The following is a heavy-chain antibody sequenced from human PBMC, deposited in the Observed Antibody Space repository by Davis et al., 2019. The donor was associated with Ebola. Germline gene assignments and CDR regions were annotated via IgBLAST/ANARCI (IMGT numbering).Heavy chain of an antibody. CDR1: GFTFSSYG. J-gene: IGHJ6*03. V-gene: IGHV3-30*03. D-gene: IGHD2-2*01. CDR3: ARDLGVPAADYYYMDV. Sequence: PGGSLRLSCAASGFTFSSYGMHWVRQAPGKGLEWVAVISYDGSNKYYADSVKGRFTISRDNSKNTLYLQMNSLRAEDTAVYYCARDLGVPAADYYYMDVWGKGTTVTVSS. CDR2: ISYDGSNK.